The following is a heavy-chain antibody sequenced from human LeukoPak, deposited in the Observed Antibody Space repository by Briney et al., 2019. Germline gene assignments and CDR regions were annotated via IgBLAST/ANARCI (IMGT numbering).Heavy chain of an antibody. J-gene: IGHJ6*02. CDR2: ISSSSSYI. CDR3: ARASVQIVVVPAASRYYYYSMDV. CDR1: GFTFSSYS. D-gene: IGHD2-2*01. Sequence: GGSLRLSCAASGFTFSSYSMNWVRQAPGKGLEWVSSISSSSSYIYYADSVKGRFTISRDNAKNSLYLQMNSLRAEDTAVYYCARASVQIVVVPAASRYYYYSMDVWGQGTTDTVSS. V-gene: IGHV3-21*01.